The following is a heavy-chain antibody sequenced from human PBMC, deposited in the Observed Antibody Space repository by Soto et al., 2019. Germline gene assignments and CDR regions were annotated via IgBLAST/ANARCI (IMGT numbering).Heavy chain of an antibody. CDR2: IFDSGST. CDR1: GGSISGGVYY. J-gene: IGHJ2*01. D-gene: IGHD4-17*01. CDR3: ARDIIPLTTDWYFDL. V-gene: IGHV4-30-4*01. Sequence: QVQLQESGPGLVKPSQTLSLTCTVSGGSISGGVYYWSWIRQPPGKGLEWIGYIFDSGSTYYNPSLKSRVTISVDTSKNQFSLRLSSVTAADTALYYCARDIIPLTTDWYFDLWGRGTLVTVSS.